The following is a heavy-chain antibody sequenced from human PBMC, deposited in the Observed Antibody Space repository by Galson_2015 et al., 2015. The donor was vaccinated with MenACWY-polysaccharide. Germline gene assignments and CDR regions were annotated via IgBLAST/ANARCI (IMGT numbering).Heavy chain of an antibody. J-gene: IGHJ4*02. CDR3: ASRGAAHY. V-gene: IGHV3-23*01. CDR2: ISDTGGTT. CDR1: GFTFSRYG. D-gene: IGHD6-25*01. Sequence: SLRLSCAVSGFTFSRYGMSWVRQAPGKGLEWVSVISDTGGTTYYIDSVKGRFTISRDNSKNMLYMQMNSLRVEDTAVYYCASRGAAHYWGQGTLITVSS.